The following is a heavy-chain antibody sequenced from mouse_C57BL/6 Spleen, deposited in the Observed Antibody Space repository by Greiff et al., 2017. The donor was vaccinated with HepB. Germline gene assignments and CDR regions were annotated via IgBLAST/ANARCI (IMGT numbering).Heavy chain of an antibody. Sequence: VQLQQSGAELVKPGASVKLSCKASGYTFTSYWMHWVKQRPGQGLEWIGAIDPSDSYTNYNQKFKGKATLTVDTSSSTAYMQLSSLTSEDSAVYYCARNDGNYSFDYWGQGTTLTVSS. CDR1: GYTFTSYW. V-gene: IGHV1-50*01. J-gene: IGHJ2*01. CDR2: IDPSDSYT. CDR3: ARNDGNYSFDY. D-gene: IGHD2-3*01.